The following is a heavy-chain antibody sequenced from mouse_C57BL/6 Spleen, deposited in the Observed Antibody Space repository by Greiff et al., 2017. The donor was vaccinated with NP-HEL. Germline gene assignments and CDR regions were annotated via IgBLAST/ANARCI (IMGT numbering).Heavy chain of an antibody. CDR2: ISDGGSYT. V-gene: IGHV5-4*01. CDR3: ARYDGSRFDY. CDR1: GFTFSSYA. J-gene: IGHJ3*01. D-gene: IGHD2-3*01. Sequence: EVQLVESGGCLVKPGGSLKLSCAASGFTFSSYAMSWVRQTPEKRLEWVATISDGGSYTYYPDNVKGRFTISRDNAKNNLYLQMSHLKSEDTAMYACARYDGSRFDYWGKVTLATVS.